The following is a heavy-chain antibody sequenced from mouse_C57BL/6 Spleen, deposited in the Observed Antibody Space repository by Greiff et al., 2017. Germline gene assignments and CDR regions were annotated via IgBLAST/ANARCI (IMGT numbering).Heavy chain of an antibody. CDR2: IYPGDGDT. J-gene: IGHJ4*01. CDR1: GYAFSSYW. Sequence: LQESGAELVKPGASVKISCKASGYAFSSYWMNWVKQRPGKGLEWIGQIYPGDGDTNYNGKFKGKATLTADKSSSTAYMQLSSLTSEDSAVYFCASPDSSGYYYYAMDYWGQGTSVTVSS. CDR3: ASPDSSGYYYYAMDY. V-gene: IGHV1-80*01. D-gene: IGHD3-2*02.